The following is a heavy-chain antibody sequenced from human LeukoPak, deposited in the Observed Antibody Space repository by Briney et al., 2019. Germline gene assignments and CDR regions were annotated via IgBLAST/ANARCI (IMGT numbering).Heavy chain of an antibody. Sequence: GGSLRLSCAASGFTFSSYGMHWVRQAPGKGLEWVAVIWYDGSNKYYADSVKGRFTISRDNSKNTLCLQMNSLRAEDTAVYYCARDRYSSSWYRYYYYYYGMDVWGQGTTVTVSS. CDR1: GFTFSSYG. D-gene: IGHD6-13*01. CDR3: ARDRYSSSWYRYYYYYYGMDV. CDR2: IWYDGSNK. J-gene: IGHJ6*02. V-gene: IGHV3-33*01.